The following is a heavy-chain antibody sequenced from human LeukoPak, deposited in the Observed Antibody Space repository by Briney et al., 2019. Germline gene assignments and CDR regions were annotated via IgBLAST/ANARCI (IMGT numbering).Heavy chain of an antibody. Sequence: PGGSLRLSCAASRFTFSSFAMHWVRQAPGKGLEWVSVIYSGGSTYYADSVKGRFTISRDNSKNTLYLQMNSLRAEDTAVYYCARGRSSGCFDYWGQGTLVTVSS. CDR2: IYSGGST. CDR1: RFTFSSFA. D-gene: IGHD6-19*01. CDR3: ARGRSSGCFDY. J-gene: IGHJ4*02. V-gene: IGHV3-53*01.